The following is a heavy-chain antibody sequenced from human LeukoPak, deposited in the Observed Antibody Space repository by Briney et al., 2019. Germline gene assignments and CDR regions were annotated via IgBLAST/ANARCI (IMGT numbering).Heavy chain of an antibody. CDR2: IWYDGSNK. CDR3: ARDRSYDFWSGYSTPDY. J-gene: IGHJ4*02. D-gene: IGHD3-3*01. Sequence: GGSLRLSCAASGFTFSSYGMHWVRQAPGKGLEWVAVIWYDGSNKYYADSVKGRFTVSRDNSKNTLDLQMNSLRAEDTAVYYCARDRSYDFWSGYSTPDYWGQGTLVTVSS. CDR1: GFTFSSYG. V-gene: IGHV3-33*01.